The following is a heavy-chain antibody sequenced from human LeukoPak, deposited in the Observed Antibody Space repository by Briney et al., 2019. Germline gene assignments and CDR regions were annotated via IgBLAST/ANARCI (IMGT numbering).Heavy chain of an antibody. CDR3: AKKMSSSSYYYYGLDV. J-gene: IGHJ6*02. CDR1: GFTFTTYA. Sequence: GGSLRLSCAASGFTFTTYAMSWVRQAPGKGLEWVSGISGSGGRTYYADSVKGRFTISRDNSENTLYLQMNSLRADDTAVYYCAKKMSSSSYYYYGLDVWGQGTTVTVSS. D-gene: IGHD6-6*01. CDR2: ISGSGGRT. V-gene: IGHV3-23*01.